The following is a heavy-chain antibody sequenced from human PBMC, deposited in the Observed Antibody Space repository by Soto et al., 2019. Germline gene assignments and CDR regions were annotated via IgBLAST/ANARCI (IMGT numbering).Heavy chain of an antibody. V-gene: IGHV3-11*01. CDR3: ARYCSSTSCYIDY. D-gene: IGHD2-2*01. Sequence: LRLSCAASGFTFSDYYMSWIRQAPGKGLEWVSYISSSGSTIYYADSVKGRFTISRDNAKNSLYLQMNSLRAEDTAVYYCARYCSSTSCYIDYWGQGTLVTVSS. CDR1: GFTFSDYY. J-gene: IGHJ4*02. CDR2: ISSSGSTI.